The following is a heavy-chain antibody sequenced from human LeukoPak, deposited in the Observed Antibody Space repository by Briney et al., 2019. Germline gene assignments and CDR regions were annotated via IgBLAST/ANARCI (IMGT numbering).Heavy chain of an antibody. D-gene: IGHD2-2*01. Sequence: SETLSLTCTVSGGSVSSGSYYWSWIRQPPGKGLEWIGYIYYSGSTNCNPSLKSRVTISVDTSKNQFSLKLSSVTAADTAVYYCASGGGLYCSSTSCHYWYFDLWGRGTLVTVSS. CDR3: ASGGGLYCSSTSCHYWYFDL. CDR2: IYYSGST. V-gene: IGHV4-61*01. CDR1: GGSVSSGSYY. J-gene: IGHJ2*01.